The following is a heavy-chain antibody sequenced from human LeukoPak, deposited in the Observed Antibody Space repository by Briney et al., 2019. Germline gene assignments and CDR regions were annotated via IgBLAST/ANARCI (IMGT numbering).Heavy chain of an antibody. J-gene: IGHJ6*02. CDR2: INPNSGGT. Sequence: ASVKVSCKASGYTFTGYYMHWVRQAPGRGLEWMGWINPNSGGTNYAQKFQGRVTMTRDTSISTAYMELSRLRSDDTAVYYCARDLNFRVLRFLEWLLGGMDVWGQGTTVTVSS. CDR1: GYTFTGYY. D-gene: IGHD3-3*01. V-gene: IGHV1-2*02. CDR3: ARDLNFRVLRFLEWLLGGMDV.